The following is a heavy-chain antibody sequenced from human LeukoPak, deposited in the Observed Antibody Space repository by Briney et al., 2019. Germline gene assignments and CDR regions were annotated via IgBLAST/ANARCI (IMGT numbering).Heavy chain of an antibody. D-gene: IGHD3-22*01. CDR2: IYYSGST. CDR1: GGSISSSSYY. Sequence: PSETLSLTCTVSGGSISSSSYYWGWIRQPPGKGLEWIGSIYYSGSTYYNPSLKSRVTISVDTSKNQFSLKLSSATAADTAVYYCATQGYYYDSSGYNDAFDIWGQGTMVTVSS. CDR3: ATQGYYYDSSGYNDAFDI. V-gene: IGHV4-39*01. J-gene: IGHJ3*02.